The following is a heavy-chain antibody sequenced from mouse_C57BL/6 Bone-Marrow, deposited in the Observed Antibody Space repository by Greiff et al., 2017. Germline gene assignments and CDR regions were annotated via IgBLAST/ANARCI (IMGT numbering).Heavy chain of an antibody. D-gene: IGHD1-1*02. J-gene: IGHJ2*01. V-gene: IGHV1-64*01. CDR2: IHPNSGST. Sequence: QVQLKESGAELVKPGASVKLSCKASGYTFTSYWMHWVKQRPGQGLEWIGMIHPNSGSTNYNEKFKSKATLTVDKSSSTAYMQLSSLTSEDSAVYYCARLGGYYFDYWGQGTTLTGSS. CDR1: GYTFTSYW. CDR3: ARLGGYYFDY.